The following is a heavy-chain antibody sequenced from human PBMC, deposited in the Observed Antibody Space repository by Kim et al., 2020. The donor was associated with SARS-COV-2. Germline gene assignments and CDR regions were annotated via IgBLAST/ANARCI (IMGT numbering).Heavy chain of an antibody. CDR2: INPNSGGT. D-gene: IGHD5-18*01. CDR1: GYTFTGYY. J-gene: IGHJ4*02. Sequence: SVKVSCKASGYTFTGYYMHWVRQAPGQGLEWMGRINPNSGGTNYAQKFQGRVTMTRDTSISTAYMELSRLRSDDTAVYYCARSMAVDTAMGDFDYWGQGTLVTVSS. CDR3: ARSMAVDTAMGDFDY. V-gene: IGHV1-2*06.